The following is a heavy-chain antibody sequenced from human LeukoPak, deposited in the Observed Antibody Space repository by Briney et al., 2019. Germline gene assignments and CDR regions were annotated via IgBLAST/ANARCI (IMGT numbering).Heavy chain of an antibody. J-gene: IGHJ5*02. Sequence: ASVKVSCKASGGTFSSYAISWVRQAPGQGLEWMGGIIPIFGTANYAQKFQGRVTITTDESTSTAYMELSSLRSEDTAVYYCARENHASSWQLVPWFDPWGQGTLVTVSS. V-gene: IGHV1-69*05. D-gene: IGHD6-13*01. CDR1: GGTFSSYA. CDR3: ARENHASSWQLVPWFDP. CDR2: IIPIFGTA.